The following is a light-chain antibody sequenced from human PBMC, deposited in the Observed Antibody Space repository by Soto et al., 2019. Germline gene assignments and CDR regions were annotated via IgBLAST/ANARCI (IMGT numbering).Light chain of an antibody. Sequence: QSVLTVPASVSGSPRLPIPISCIGTSSDVGDYNYVSWYQQHPDKAPKVMIDDVSNRPSGVSNRFSGSKSGNTASLTISGLQAEDEADYYCSSYTSTGNYVFGTGTNVTVL. V-gene: IGLV2-14*01. CDR1: SSDVGDYNY. J-gene: IGLJ1*01. CDR2: DVS. CDR3: SSYTSTGNYV.